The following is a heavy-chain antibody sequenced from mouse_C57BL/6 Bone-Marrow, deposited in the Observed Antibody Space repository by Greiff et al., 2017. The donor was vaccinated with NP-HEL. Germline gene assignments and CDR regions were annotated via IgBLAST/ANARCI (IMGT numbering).Heavy chain of an antibody. V-gene: IGHV1-50*01. J-gene: IGHJ3*01. CDR2: IDPSDSYT. Sequence: QVQLQQPGAELVKPGASVKLSCKASGYTFTSYWMQWVKQRPGPGLEWIGEIDPSDSYTNYNQKFKGKATLTVDTSSSTAYMQLSSLTSEDSAVYYCARRGYWGQGTLVTVSA. CDR3: ARRGY. CDR1: GYTFTSYW.